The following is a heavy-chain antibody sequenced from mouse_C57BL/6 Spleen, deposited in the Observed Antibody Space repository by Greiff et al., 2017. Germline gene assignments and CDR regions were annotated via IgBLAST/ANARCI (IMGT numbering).Heavy chain of an antibody. V-gene: IGHV1-55*01. D-gene: IGHD3-3*01. J-gene: IGHJ2*01. CDR1: GYTFTSYW. CDR2: IYPGDGDT. CDR3: ARDEGGAFFDY. Sequence: QVQLQQPGAELVKPGASVKMSCKASGYTFTSYWITWVKQRPGQGLEWIGDIYPGDGDTNYNGKFKGKATLTADKSSSTAYMQLSSLTSEDSAVYFCARDEGGAFFDYWGQGTTLTVSS.